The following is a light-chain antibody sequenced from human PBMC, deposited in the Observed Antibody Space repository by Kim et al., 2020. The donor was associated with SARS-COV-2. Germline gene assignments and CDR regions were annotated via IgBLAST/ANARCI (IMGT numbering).Light chain of an antibody. CDR2: AAS. V-gene: IGKV1-27*01. CDR3: QKYNSAPWT. J-gene: IGKJ1*01. CDR1: QDIANS. Sequence: ASVGDRVTITCRASQDIANSVAWYQQKPGKGPQVLIYAASTLQSGVPSRFSGSGSGTEFTLTISSLQTEDVATYYCQKYNSAPWTFGPGTKVDIK.